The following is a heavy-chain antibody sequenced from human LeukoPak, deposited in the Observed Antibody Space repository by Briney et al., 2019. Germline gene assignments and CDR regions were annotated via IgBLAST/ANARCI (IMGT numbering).Heavy chain of an antibody. Sequence: GGSLRLSCAASGFTFSSYAMSWVRQAPGKGLEWVSAISGSGGSTYYADSVKGRFTISRDNSKNTLYLQMNSLRAEDTAVYYCAIAGGQLVRRGYFDYWGQGTLVTVSS. CDR2: ISGSGGST. D-gene: IGHD6-13*01. CDR1: GFTFSSYA. V-gene: IGHV3-23*01. CDR3: AIAGGQLVRRGYFDY. J-gene: IGHJ4*02.